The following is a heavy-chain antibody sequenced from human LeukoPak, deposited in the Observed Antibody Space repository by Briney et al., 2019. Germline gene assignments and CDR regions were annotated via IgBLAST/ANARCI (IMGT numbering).Heavy chain of an antibody. D-gene: IGHD6-19*01. CDR1: GFTFSNAW. Sequence: GGSLRLSCAASGFTFSNAWMSWVRQAPGKGLEWVGRIKSKTDGGTTDYAAPVKGRFTISRDDSKNTLYLQMNSLKTEDTAVYYCARDPTPAVIPYWYFDLWGRGTLVTVSS. V-gene: IGHV3-15*01. CDR3: ARDPTPAVIPYWYFDL. J-gene: IGHJ2*01. CDR2: IKSKTDGGTT.